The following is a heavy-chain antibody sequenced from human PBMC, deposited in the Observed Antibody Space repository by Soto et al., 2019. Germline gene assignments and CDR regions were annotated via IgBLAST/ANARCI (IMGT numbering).Heavy chain of an antibody. CDR1: GFTVSSNYG. D-gene: IGHD1-26*01. J-gene: IGHJ4*02. Sequence: PGGSLRLSCAASGFTVSSNYGMHWVRQAPGKGLEWVALIWHDGSNKGYADSVKGRFTISRDNSKNTLNLQMNSLRVEDTAVYYCTRAAIRGELLDYWGQGTQVTVSS. V-gene: IGHV3-33*08. CDR3: TRAAIRGELLDY. CDR2: IWHDGSNK.